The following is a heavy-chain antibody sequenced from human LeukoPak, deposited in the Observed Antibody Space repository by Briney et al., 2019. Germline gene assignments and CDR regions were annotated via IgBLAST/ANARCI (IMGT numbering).Heavy chain of an antibody. D-gene: IGHD2-2*01. CDR1: GGSISSGDYY. Sequence: SQTLSLTCTVSGGSISSGDYYWSWLRQPPGKGLEWIGYIYYSGSTYYNPSLKSRVTISVDTSKNQFSLKLSSVTAADTAVYYCARSYCSSTSCSHYYYYGMDVWGQGTTVTVSS. V-gene: IGHV4-30-4*01. CDR2: IYYSGST. CDR3: ARSYCSSTSCSHYYYYGMDV. J-gene: IGHJ6*02.